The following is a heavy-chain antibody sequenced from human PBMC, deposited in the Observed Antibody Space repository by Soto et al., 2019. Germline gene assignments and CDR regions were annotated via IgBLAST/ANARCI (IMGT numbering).Heavy chain of an antibody. Sequence: ASVKVSCKASGGTFSSYAISWVRQAPGQGLEWMGGIIPIFGTANYAQKFQGRVTITADESTSTAYMELSSLRSEDTAVYYCARDHGGDSSGWYYFDYWGQGTLVTVSS. CDR1: GGTFSSYA. CDR3: ARDHGGDSSGWYYFDY. J-gene: IGHJ4*02. V-gene: IGHV1-69*13. CDR2: IIPIFGTA. D-gene: IGHD6-19*01.